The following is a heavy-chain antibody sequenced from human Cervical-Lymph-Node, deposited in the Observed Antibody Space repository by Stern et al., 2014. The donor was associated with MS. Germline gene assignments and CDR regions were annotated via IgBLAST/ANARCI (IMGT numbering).Heavy chain of an antibody. CDR3: ARVAPTVGAAY. V-gene: IGHV1-46*01. J-gene: IGHJ4*02. CDR2: ISPDGGRT. D-gene: IGHD1-26*01. Sequence: MQLVESGAEVKEPGASVKVSCTASGYTFTDYNIQVVRQGPGPGLEWMGMISPDGGRTAYAPKFRGRVTMTRDKSTATVYMELNSLRSEDTAVYFCARVAPTVGAAYWGQGTLVTVSS. CDR1: GYTFTDYN.